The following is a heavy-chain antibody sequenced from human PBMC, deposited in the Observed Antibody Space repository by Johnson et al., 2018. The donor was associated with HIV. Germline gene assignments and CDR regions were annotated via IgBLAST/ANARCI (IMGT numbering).Heavy chain of an antibody. Sequence: QVQLVESGGGVVQPGRSLRLSCAASDFTFTNNAIHWVRQAPGKGLEWVAVISYDGTNTYYADSVKGRFTISRDNSRNTVFLQIIILRPKDTAMYYCASGVTARAPLLIWGQGTMVTVSS. CDR2: ISYDGTNT. CDR1: DFTFTNNA. J-gene: IGHJ3*02. CDR3: ASGVTARAPLLI. D-gene: IGHD6-6*01. V-gene: IGHV3-30*04.